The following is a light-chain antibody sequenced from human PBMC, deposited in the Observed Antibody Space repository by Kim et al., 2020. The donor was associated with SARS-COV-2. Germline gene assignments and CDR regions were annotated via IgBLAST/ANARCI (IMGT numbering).Light chain of an antibody. J-gene: IGLJ2*01. V-gene: IGLV3-1*01. CDR3: QAWDSRTVV. CDR1: KLGDKN. Sequence: VPPGQTSLITGPGYKLGDKNVCWDQQKPGQSPVLVIYEDNKRPSGIPERVSGSNSGNTATLTISGTQAMDEADYFCQAWDSRTVVFGGGTQLTVL. CDR2: EDN.